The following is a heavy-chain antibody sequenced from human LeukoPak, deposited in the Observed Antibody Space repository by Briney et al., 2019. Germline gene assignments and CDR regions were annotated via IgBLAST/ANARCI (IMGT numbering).Heavy chain of an antibody. D-gene: IGHD1-26*01. CDR3: ARDREGATDY. V-gene: IGHV3-64*01. Sequence: PGGSLRLSCAASGFTFSIYAMHWVRRAPGKGLEYVPAISSSEGSTYYANSVKGRFTSSRDNSKNTLYLQMGSLRAEDMAVYYCARDREGATDYWGQGTLVTVSS. J-gene: IGHJ4*02. CDR1: GFTFSIYA. CDR2: ISSSEGST.